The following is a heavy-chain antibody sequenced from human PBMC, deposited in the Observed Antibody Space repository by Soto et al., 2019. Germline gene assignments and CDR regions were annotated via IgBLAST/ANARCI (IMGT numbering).Heavy chain of an antibody. Sequence: PSETLSLTCTVSGGSITTGGSYWSWIRQHPGKGLEWIGNIYHSGNTYYNPSLKSRLTISVDTSKNHFSLMVDSVTAADTAVYYCARARFQVLYGKPYFDSWGQGTLVNVS. J-gene: IGHJ4*02. V-gene: IGHV4-31*03. CDR2: IYHSGNT. CDR3: ARARFQVLYGKPYFDS. CDR1: GGSITTGGSY. D-gene: IGHD2-2*02.